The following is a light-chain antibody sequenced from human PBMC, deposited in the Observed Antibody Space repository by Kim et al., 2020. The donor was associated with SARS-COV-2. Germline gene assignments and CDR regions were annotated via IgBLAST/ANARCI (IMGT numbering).Light chain of an antibody. CDR2: EVT. CDR1: GSDVGGCNN. CDR3: SSYADTDNLL. J-gene: IGLJ3*02. V-gene: IGLV2-8*01. Sequence: GASVTSSGTGTGSDVGGCNNVSWYQQHQGEAPTLIIYEVTKRPAGGPDRCSGSKSGNTASLTVSGLQAEDEADYYCSSYADTDNLLFGGGTKLTVL.